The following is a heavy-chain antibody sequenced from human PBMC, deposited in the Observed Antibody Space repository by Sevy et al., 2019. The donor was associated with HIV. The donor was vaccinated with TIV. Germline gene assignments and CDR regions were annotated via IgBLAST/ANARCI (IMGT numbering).Heavy chain of an antibody. D-gene: IGHD2-2*01. V-gene: IGHV1-8*01. Sequence: ASVKVSCKASGYTFTTYDINWVRQATGQGLEWMGWMNPNSGNTGYAQKFQGRVTMTRNTSIETAYMELSSLRSEDTAVYYCARFLSTSYYYYHAMDVWGKGPRSPSPQ. CDR3: ARFLSTSYYYYHAMDV. CDR1: GYTFTTYD. CDR2: MNPNSGNT. J-gene: IGHJ6*01.